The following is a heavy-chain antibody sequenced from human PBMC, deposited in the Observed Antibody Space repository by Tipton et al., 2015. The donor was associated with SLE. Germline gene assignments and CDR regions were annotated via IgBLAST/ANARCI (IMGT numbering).Heavy chain of an antibody. D-gene: IGHD6-13*01. V-gene: IGHV4-39*07. J-gene: IGHJ4*02. Sequence: TLSLTCTISGGSISSSDYYWGWIRQPPGKGLEWIGSMYYRGSTYYNPSLESRVTMSLDTSKNQFSLKLNSVTAADTAVYYCARSAGYGSSWAHFDYWGQGTLVTVSS. CDR3: ARSAGYGSSWAHFDY. CDR1: GGSISSSDYY. CDR2: MYYRGST.